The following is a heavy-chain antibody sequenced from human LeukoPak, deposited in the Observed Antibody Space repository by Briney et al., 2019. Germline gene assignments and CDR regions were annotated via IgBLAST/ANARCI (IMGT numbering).Heavy chain of an antibody. J-gene: IGHJ4*02. CDR1: GFTFSSYW. Sequence: GSLRLSCAASGFTFSSYWMSWVRQAPGKGLEWIGSIYYSGSTYYNPSLKSRVTISVDTSKNQFSLKLSSVTAADTAVYYCARLELSFDYWGQGTLVTVSS. D-gene: IGHD3-16*02. CDR3: ARLELSFDY. CDR2: IYYSGST. V-gene: IGHV4-39*01.